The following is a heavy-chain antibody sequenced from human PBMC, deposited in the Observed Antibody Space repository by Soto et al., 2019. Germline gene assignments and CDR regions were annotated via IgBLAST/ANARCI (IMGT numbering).Heavy chain of an antibody. V-gene: IGHV3-23*01. D-gene: IGHD4-4*01. CDR1: GFTFSTYP. Sequence: GSLRLSCAASGFTFSTYPMSWVRQAPGKGLEWVSGISGSGISTYYTDSVKGRFTISRDNSKNTVFLQMNSLRDEDTAVYYCVKPPVITASYYYYDMDVWGQGTTVTVSS. CDR2: ISGSGIST. J-gene: IGHJ6*02. CDR3: VKPPVITASYYYYDMDV.